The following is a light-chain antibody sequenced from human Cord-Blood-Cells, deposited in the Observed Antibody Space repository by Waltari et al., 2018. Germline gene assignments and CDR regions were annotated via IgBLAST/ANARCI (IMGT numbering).Light chain of an antibody. CDR3: QSYDSSLSGPNWV. J-gene: IGLJ3*02. V-gene: IGLV1-40*01. CDR2: CNS. Sequence: QSVLTQPPSVSGAPGQRVTISCTGSSSNIGEGYDVHWYSQLPGTAPKLLIYCNSNRPSGVPDRFSGSKSGTSASLAITGLQTEDEADYYCQSYDSSLSGPNWVFGGGTKLTVL. CDR1: SSNIGEGYD.